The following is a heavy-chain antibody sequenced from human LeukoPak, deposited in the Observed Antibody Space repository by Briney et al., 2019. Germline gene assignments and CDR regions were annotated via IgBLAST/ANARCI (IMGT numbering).Heavy chain of an antibody. CDR3: ARQPRGYSYGSFDY. J-gene: IGHJ4*02. D-gene: IGHD5-18*01. CDR1: GYTFTSYD. CDR2: MNPNSGNT. V-gene: IGHV1-8*03. Sequence: ASVKVSCKASGYTFTSYDINWVRQATGQGLEWMGWMNPNSGNTGYVQKFQGRVTITRNTSISTAYMELSSLRSEDTAVYYCARQPRGYSYGSFDYWGQGTLVTVSS.